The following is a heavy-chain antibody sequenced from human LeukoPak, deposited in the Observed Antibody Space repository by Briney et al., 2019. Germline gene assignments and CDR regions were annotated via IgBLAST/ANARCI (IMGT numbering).Heavy chain of an antibody. Sequence: GSLRLSCAASGFTFSSYAMSWVRPAPGKGLGWVAFIRYDGSNKYYPDSVKGRFTISRENSKNTLYLQMNSVRAEDTAVYYCAKDLGYSYGSGYAYWGQGTLVTVSS. J-gene: IGHJ4*02. CDR1: GFTFSSYA. V-gene: IGHV3-30*02. D-gene: IGHD5-18*01. CDR3: AKDLGYSYGSGYAY. CDR2: IRYDGSNK.